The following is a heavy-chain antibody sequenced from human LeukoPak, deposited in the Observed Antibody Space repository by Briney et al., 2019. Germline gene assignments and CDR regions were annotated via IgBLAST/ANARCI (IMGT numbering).Heavy chain of an antibody. CDR1: GYSISSGYY. J-gene: IGHJ4*02. Sequence: PSETLSLTCAVSGYSISSGYYWGRIRQPPGKGLEWIGSIYHSGSTYYNPSLKSRVTISVDTSKNQFSLKLSSVTAADTAVYYCAREWSHLHYGGNFDYWGQGTLVTVSS. D-gene: IGHD4-23*01. CDR2: IYHSGST. CDR3: AREWSHLHYGGNFDY. V-gene: IGHV4-38-2*02.